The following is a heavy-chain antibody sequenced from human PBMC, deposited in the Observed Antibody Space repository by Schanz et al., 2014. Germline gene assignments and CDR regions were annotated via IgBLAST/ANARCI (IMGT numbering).Heavy chain of an antibody. Sequence: EVQLLESGGTVVQPGGSLRLSCAASGFTFSIYAMTWVRQAPGKGLEWVSGISGSGGSTYDADSVKGRFTISRDNSKNTLYLQMNSLRAEDTAVYYCAKDHAGSDILTALGNWGQGTLVTVSS. CDR3: AKDHAGSDILTALGN. CDR1: GFTFSIYA. J-gene: IGHJ4*02. V-gene: IGHV3-23*01. D-gene: IGHD3-9*01. CDR2: ISGSGGST.